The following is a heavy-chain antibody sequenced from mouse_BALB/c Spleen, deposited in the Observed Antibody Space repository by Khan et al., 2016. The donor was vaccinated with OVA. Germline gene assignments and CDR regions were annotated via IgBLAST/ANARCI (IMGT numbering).Heavy chain of an antibody. CDR1: GFSLNTYG. Sequence: QVQLKASGPGLVQPSQSLSITCTVSGFSLNTYGIHWIRQSQGKGLEWLGVIRSGGSTDYNGAFISRLNITKDNSKSQVFFKLSSLQADDTAIYYCARNSYMYDFTYWGQGTLVTVSA. CDR3: ARNSYMYDFTY. D-gene: IGHD2-14*01. J-gene: IGHJ3*01. CDR2: IRSGGST. V-gene: IGHV2-2*01.